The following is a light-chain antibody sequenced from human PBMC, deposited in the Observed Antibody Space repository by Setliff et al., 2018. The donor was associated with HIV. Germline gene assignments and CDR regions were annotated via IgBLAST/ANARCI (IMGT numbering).Light chain of an antibody. CDR3: SAYAITNTLP. V-gene: IGLV2-14*01. J-gene: IGLJ1*01. CDR1: SSDVGGYNY. Sequence: QSVLTQPAPVSGSPGQSITISCTGTSSDVGGYNYVSWYQQHPGKAPKLIIYEVRNGPSGVSNRFSGSKSGNTASLTISGLQAEDEADYYCSAYAITNTLPFGTGTKV. CDR2: EVR.